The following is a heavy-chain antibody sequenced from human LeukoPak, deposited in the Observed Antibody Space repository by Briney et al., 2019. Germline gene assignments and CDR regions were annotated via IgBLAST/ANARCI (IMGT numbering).Heavy chain of an antibody. V-gene: IGHV3-48*04. D-gene: IGHD3-22*01. Sequence: PGGSLRLSCAASGFTFSSYAMSWVRQAPGKGLEWVSYISSSGSTIYYADSVKGRFTISRDNAKNSLYLQMNSLRAEDTAVYYCARDAYYYDSSGYPPGYWGQGTLVTVSS. CDR1: GFTFSSYA. CDR2: ISSSGSTI. CDR3: ARDAYYYDSSGYPPGY. J-gene: IGHJ4*02.